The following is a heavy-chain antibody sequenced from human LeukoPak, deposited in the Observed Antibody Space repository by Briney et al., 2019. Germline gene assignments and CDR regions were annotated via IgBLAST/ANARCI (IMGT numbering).Heavy chain of an antibody. CDR2: IYTSGST. D-gene: IGHD3-22*01. CDR3: ARLGRYYDSSGYSTYFQH. CDR1: GGSISSYY. Sequence: SETLSLTCTVSGGSISSYYWSWIRLPPGKGLEWIGYIYTSGSTNYNPSLKSRVTISVDTSKNQFSLKLSSVTAADTAVYYCARLGRYYDSSGYSTYFQHWGQGTLVTVSS. J-gene: IGHJ1*01. V-gene: IGHV4-4*09.